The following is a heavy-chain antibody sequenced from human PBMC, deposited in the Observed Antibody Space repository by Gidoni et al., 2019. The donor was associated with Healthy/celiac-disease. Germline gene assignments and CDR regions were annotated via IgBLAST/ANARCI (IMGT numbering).Heavy chain of an antibody. CDR3: AKARTGISRSLSDY. Sequence: EVQLVESGGGLVQPGRSLRLSCAASGFTFDDYALYWVRQAPGKGLEWVSGISWNSGSIDYADSVRGRFTISRDNAKNSLYLQMNSLRAEDTALYYCAKARTGISRSLSDYWGQGTLVTVSS. J-gene: IGHJ4*02. CDR1: GFTFDDYA. V-gene: IGHV3-9*01. D-gene: IGHD3-10*01. CDR2: ISWNSGSI.